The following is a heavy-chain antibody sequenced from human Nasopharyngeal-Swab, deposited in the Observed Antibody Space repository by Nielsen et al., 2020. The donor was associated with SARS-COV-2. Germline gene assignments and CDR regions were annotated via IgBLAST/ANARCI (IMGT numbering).Heavy chain of an antibody. CDR3: AGEGYRDLTGPFDY. CDR2: ISSGGST. Sequence: SETLSLTCTVSGASISSGGYYWTWIRQHPGKGLEWIGYISSGGSTYYNPSLSSRTTISLDTSKNHFSLNLNSVTAADTAVYYCAGEGYRDLTGPFDYWGQGTLVTVSS. CDR1: GASISSGGYY. V-gene: IGHV4-31*03. D-gene: IGHD5-12*01. J-gene: IGHJ4*02.